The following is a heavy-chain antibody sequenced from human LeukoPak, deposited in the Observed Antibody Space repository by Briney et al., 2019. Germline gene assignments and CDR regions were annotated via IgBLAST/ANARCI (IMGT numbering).Heavy chain of an antibody. D-gene: IGHD4-23*01. CDR2: IYSAGNI. CDR1: GFTVCYNY. J-gene: IGHJ3*02. V-gene: IGHV3-66*01. Sequence: GGSLRLSCSASGFTVCYNYMTWVRQAPGKGLEWVSVIYSAGNIYYADSVKGRFTISRDNSRDTLYLQLNSLRAEDTAVYYCARASTVVVRSATNDAFDIWGQGTVVSVSS. CDR3: ARASTVVVRSATNDAFDI.